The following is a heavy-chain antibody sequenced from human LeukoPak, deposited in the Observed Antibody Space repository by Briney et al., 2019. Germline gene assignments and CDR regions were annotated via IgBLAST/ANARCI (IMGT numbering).Heavy chain of an antibody. Sequence: SETLSLTCTVSGGSISSYFWSWIRQPAGKGLEWIGRIYTSGSTNYNPSLKSRVTISADKSTNQFSLKLSSVTAADTAVYYCARDRFGDLNYFDYWGQGTLVTVST. CDR1: GGSISSYF. J-gene: IGHJ4*02. D-gene: IGHD3-3*01. CDR3: ARDRFGDLNYFDY. CDR2: IYTSGST. V-gene: IGHV4-4*07.